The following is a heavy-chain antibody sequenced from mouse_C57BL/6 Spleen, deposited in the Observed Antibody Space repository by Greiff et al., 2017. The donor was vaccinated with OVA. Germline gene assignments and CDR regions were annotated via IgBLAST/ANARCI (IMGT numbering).Heavy chain of an antibody. D-gene: IGHD2-4*01. J-gene: IGHJ3*01. CDR1: GFTFSDYG. CDR2: ISSGSSTI. Sequence: EVQLVESGGGLVKPGASLKLSCAASGFTFSDYGMHWVRQAPGKGLEWVAYISSGSSTIYYADTFKGRFTISRDNTTNTLFRKLTSLRSEDTAWYYCANDYPAYWGQGTLVTVSA. V-gene: IGHV5-17*01. CDR3: ANDYPAY.